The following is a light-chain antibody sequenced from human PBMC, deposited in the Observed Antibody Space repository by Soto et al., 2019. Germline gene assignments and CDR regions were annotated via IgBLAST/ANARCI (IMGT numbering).Light chain of an antibody. CDR3: HQRSNWPPDT. J-gene: IGKJ5*01. Sequence: EIVLTQSPDTLSLSPGAGASLSCRASQSVHTFLAWYQQKPGQPPRLLIYGASTRATGVPARFSGSGSGTDFTLTISSLEPEDFAVYYCHQRSNWPPDTFGQGTRLEIK. CDR1: QSVHTF. CDR2: GAS. V-gene: IGKV3-11*01.